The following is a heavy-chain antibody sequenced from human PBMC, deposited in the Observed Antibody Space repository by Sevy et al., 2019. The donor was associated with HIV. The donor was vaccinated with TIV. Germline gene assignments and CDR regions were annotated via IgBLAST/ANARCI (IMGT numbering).Heavy chain of an antibody. CDR2: ITRIFGTS. CDR1: GGTFSSYS. D-gene: IGHD2-2*01. J-gene: IGHJ6*02. Sequence: ASVKVSCKASGGTFSSYSISWVRQAPGQGLEWMGGITRIFGTSNYAQKFQGRVTITAAESTGTAYMELSSLGSEDTAGYYCAFGGGYQLLANYYFAMDVWGQGTTVTVSS. CDR3: AFGGGYQLLANYYFAMDV. V-gene: IGHV1-69*13.